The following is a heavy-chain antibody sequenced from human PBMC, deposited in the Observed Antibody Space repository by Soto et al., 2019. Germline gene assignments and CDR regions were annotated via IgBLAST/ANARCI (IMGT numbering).Heavy chain of an antibody. J-gene: IGHJ4*02. CDR3: AKSPILLWFGPNNYYFDY. CDR2: ISGSGGST. D-gene: IGHD3-10*01. Sequence: AISGSGGSTYYEDSVKGRFTISRDNSKNKLYLQMNSLRAEDTAVYYCAKSPILLWFGPNNYYFDYWGKGTRVAVSS. V-gene: IGHV3-23*01.